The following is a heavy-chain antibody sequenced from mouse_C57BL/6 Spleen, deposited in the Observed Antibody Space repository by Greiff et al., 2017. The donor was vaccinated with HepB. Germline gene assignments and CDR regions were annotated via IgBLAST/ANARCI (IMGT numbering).Heavy chain of an antibody. CDR3: ARHERATVAYFDY. D-gene: IGHD1-1*01. CDR1: GFTFSSYT. Sequence: EVQVVESGGGLVKPGGSLKLSCAASGFTFSSYTMSWVRQTPEKRLEWVATISGGGGNTYYPDSVKGRFTISRDNAKNTLYLQMSSLRSEDTALYYCARHERATVAYFDYWGQGTTLTVSS. J-gene: IGHJ2*01. CDR2: ISGGGGNT. V-gene: IGHV5-9*01.